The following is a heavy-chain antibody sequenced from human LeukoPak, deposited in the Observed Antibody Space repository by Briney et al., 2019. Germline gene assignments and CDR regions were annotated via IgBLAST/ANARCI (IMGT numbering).Heavy chain of an antibody. J-gene: IGHJ6*02. V-gene: IGHV3-23*01. CDR3: AKDKKRSGGNFYYYYGMDV. CDR1: GFTSNAYG. CDR2: ISGNGDST. D-gene: IGHD1-7*01. Sequence: AGGSLRLSCATSGFTSNAYGMNWVRQAPGKGLEFVSSISGNGDSTFYTDSVKGRFTIPRDNSKNTLYLQMNSLRAEDTAVYYCAKDKKRSGGNFYYYYGMDVWGQGTTVTVSS.